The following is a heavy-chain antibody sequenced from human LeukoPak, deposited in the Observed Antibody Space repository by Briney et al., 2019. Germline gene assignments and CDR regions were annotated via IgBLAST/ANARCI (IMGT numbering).Heavy chain of an antibody. CDR2: FFLKGST. CDR1: GYSITSAYY. Sequence: PSETLSLTCTVSGYSITSAYYWGWIRQPPGKGLEWIGSFFLKGSTNYNPSLKSRVTISVDTSKNQFSLKLRYVTAADTAVYYCARVTGYMVEDFFDYWGQGTLVTVSS. J-gene: IGHJ4*02. CDR3: ARVTGYMVEDFFDY. D-gene: IGHD3-9*01. V-gene: IGHV4-38-2*02.